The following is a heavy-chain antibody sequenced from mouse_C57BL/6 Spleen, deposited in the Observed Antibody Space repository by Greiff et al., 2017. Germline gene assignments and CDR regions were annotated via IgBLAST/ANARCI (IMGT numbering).Heavy chain of an antibody. J-gene: IGHJ1*03. CDR1: GYTFTSYW. V-gene: IGHV1-64*01. Sequence: QVQLQQPGAELVKPGASVKLSCKASGYTFTSYWMHWVKQRPGQGLEWIGMIHPNSGSTNYNEKFKSKATLTVDKSSSTAYMQLSSLTSEDSAVYYCARKMTTVVPYWYCDVWGTGTTVTVSS. D-gene: IGHD1-1*01. CDR3: ARKMTTVVPYWYCDV. CDR2: IHPNSGST.